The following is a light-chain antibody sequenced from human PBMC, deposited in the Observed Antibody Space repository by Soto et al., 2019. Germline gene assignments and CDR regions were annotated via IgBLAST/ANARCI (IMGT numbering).Light chain of an antibody. Sequence: QSVLTQPRSVSGSPGESVTISCTGTSSDVGGYNYVSWYQQHPGKATKLMIYDVSKRPSGVPDRFSGSKSGNTASLTISVLQAEDEADYYCCSYAGSSYVFGTGTKVTVL. CDR1: SSDVGGYNY. CDR3: CSYAGSSYV. CDR2: DVS. J-gene: IGLJ1*01. V-gene: IGLV2-11*01.